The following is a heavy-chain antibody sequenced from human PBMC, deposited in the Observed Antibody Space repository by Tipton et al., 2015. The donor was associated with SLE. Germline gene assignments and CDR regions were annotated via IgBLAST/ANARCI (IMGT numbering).Heavy chain of an antibody. J-gene: IGHJ4*02. CDR3: ARAWQGYCSGGTCYVLDY. Sequence: TLSLTCTVSGGSIGSHYWTWIRQPPGKGLEWIGSIYYSGSTDYYPALKSRVTMSIDTSKNQFSLKLSSVTAADTAVYYCARAWQGYCSGGTCYVLDYWGQGTLVTVSS. CDR1: GGSIGSHY. CDR2: IYYSGST. D-gene: IGHD2-15*01. V-gene: IGHV4-59*11.